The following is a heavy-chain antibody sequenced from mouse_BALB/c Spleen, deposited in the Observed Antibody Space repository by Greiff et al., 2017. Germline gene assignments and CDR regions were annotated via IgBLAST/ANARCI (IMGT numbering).Heavy chain of an antibody. D-gene: IGHD5-1*01. CDR1: GFTFSSYA. V-gene: IGHV5-9-4*01. CDR3: ARVHEGYLFAY. CDR2: ISSGGSYT. Sequence: EVKLVESGGGLVKPGGSLKLSCAASGFTFSSYAMSWVRQSPEKRLEWVAEISSGGSYTYYPDTVTGRFTISRDNAKNTLYLEMSSLRSEDTAMYYCARVHEGYLFAYWGQGTLVTVSA. J-gene: IGHJ3*01.